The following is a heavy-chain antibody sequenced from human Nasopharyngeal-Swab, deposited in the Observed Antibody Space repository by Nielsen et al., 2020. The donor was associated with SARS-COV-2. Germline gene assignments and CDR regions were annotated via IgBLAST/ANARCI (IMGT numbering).Heavy chain of an antibody. V-gene: IGHV4-39*01. CDR2: IFYSGTT. Sequence: RQAPGKGLEWIGSIFYSGTTYYNPSLKSRVTISVDTSKNHFSLKLSSVTAADTAVYYCARHVNYYGSGSYLGWFDPWGQGTLVTVSS. D-gene: IGHD3-10*01. CDR3: ARHVNYYGSGSYLGWFDP. J-gene: IGHJ5*02.